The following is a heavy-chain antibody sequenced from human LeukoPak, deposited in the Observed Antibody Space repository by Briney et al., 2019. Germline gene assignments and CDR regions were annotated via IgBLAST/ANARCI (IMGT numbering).Heavy chain of an antibody. Sequence: GASVTVSCKASGGTFSSYAISWVRQAPGQGLEWMGGIIPVFGTANYAQKFQGRVTITTDESTSTAYMELSSLRSEDTAVYYCARNFWSGYHRRGDAFDIWGQGTMVTVSS. CDR2: IIPVFGTA. CDR3: ARNFWSGYHRRGDAFDI. V-gene: IGHV1-69*05. CDR1: GGTFSSYA. D-gene: IGHD3-3*01. J-gene: IGHJ3*02.